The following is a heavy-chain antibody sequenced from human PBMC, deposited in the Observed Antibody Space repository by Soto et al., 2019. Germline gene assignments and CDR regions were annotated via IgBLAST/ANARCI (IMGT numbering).Heavy chain of an antibody. CDR2: ISYSGIT. V-gene: IGHV4-39*01. J-gene: IGHJ3*02. CDR1: GGSIRNTNYY. Sequence: QLLLQESGPELVKPSETLSLACAVSGGSIRNTNYYWAWIRQPPGRGLEWIGTISYSGITYYNPSLKSRVTISVDTSNDQFSLRLTSVTAADTAFYYCASPGRPGNHDAFDIWGQGTMVTVSS. CDR3: ASPGRPGNHDAFDI.